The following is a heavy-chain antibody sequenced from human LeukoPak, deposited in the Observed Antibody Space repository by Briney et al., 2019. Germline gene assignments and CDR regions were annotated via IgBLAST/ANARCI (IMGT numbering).Heavy chain of an antibody. D-gene: IGHD3-10*01. CDR2: INPHSGGR. J-gene: IGHJ3*02. CDR3: ARNLWFGESSDAFDM. Sequence: ASVTVSCKASGYSFTDYYIHWVRQAPGQGLEWMGWINPHSGGRNFAQKFQGRVTMTRDTSITTAYLELSSLRSDDTAVYYCARNLWFGESSDAFDMWGQGTMVTVSS. CDR1: GYSFTDYY. V-gene: IGHV1-2*02.